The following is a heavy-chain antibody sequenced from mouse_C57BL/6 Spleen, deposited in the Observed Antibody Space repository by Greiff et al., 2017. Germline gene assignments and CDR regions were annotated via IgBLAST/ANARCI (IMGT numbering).Heavy chain of an antibody. CDR3: TGGWYWYFDV. CDR2: IRLKSDNYAT. D-gene: IGHD3-3*01. J-gene: IGHJ1*03. CDR1: GFTFSNYW. V-gene: IGHV6-3*01. Sequence: DVKLVESGGGLVQPGGSMKLSCVASGFTFSNYWMNWVRQSPEKGLEWVAQIRLKSDNYATHYAESVKGRFTISRDDSKSSVYLQMNNLRAEDTGIYYCTGGWYWYFDVWGTGTTVTVSS.